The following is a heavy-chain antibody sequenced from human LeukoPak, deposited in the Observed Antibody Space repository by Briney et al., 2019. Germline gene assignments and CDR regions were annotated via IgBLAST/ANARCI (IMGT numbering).Heavy chain of an antibody. CDR1: GYSISSGYY. Sequence: SETLSLTCTVSGYSISSGYYWGWIRQPPGKGLEWIGSIYYSGSTYYNPSLKSRVTISVDTSKNQFSLKLSSVTAADTAVYYCARDTGWFDPWGQGTLVTVSS. D-gene: IGHD1-14*01. CDR3: ARDTGWFDP. CDR2: IYYSGST. V-gene: IGHV4-38-2*02. J-gene: IGHJ5*02.